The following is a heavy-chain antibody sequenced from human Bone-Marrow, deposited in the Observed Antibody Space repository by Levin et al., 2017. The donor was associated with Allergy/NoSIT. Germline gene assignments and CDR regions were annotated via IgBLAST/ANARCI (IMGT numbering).Heavy chain of an antibody. Sequence: AGGSLRLSCAASGFTFRNYVVSWVRQVPGKGLEWVSAISGSADNTYYADSVKGRFTISRDNSKNTLYLQMNSLRAEDTAVYYCAKDPDYGDYSNYWYFDLWGRGTLVTVSS. J-gene: IGHJ2*01. CDR3: AKDPDYGDYSNYWYFDL. CDR2: ISGSADNT. D-gene: IGHD4-17*01. V-gene: IGHV3-23*01. CDR1: GFTFRNYV.